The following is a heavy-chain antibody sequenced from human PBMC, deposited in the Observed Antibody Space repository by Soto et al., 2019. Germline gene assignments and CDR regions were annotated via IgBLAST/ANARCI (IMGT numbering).Heavy chain of an antibody. CDR1: GFTFSSYA. CDR3: TRDLGGWSPSARGDV. CDR2: ISGSGDGDVK. V-gene: IGHV3-23*01. Sequence: GGSLRLSCAASGFTFSSYAMTWVRQAPGRGPEWVSAISGSGDGDVKYYADSVKGRFTISRDNSKNTLFLQMDSLRAEDTAVYYCTRDLGGWSPSARGDVWGQGTTVTVSS. J-gene: IGHJ6*02. D-gene: IGHD6-19*01.